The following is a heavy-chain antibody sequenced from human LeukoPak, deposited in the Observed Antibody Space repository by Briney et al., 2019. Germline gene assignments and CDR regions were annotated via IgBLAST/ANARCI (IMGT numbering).Heavy chain of an antibody. J-gene: IGHJ4*02. V-gene: IGHV4-59*08. CDR3: ARHELGETNFDY. D-gene: IGHD3-10*01. CDR1: GGSISSYY. CDR2: IYYSGST. Sequence: SETLSLTCTVSGGSISSYYWSWIRQPPGKGLEWIGYIYYSGSTNYNPSLKSRVTISVDTSKNQFSLKLSSVTAADTAVYYCARHELGETNFDYWGQGTLVTVSS.